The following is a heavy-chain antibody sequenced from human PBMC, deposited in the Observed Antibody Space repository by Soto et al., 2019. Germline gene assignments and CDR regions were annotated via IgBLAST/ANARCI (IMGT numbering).Heavy chain of an antibody. V-gene: IGHV1-69*01. CDR1: GGTFSSYA. CDR2: IIPIFGTA. CDR3: ARDSVSGYDSGGAFDI. J-gene: IGHJ3*02. D-gene: IGHD5-12*01. Sequence: QVQLVQSGAEVKKPGSSVKVSCKASGGTFSSYAISWVRQAPGQGLEWMGGIIPIFGTANYAQKFQGGVTITADESTSTAYMELSSLRSEDTAVYYCARDSVSGYDSGGAFDIWGQGTMVTVSS.